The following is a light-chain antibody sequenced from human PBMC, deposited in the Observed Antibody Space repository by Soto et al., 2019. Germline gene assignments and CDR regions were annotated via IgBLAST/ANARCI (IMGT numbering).Light chain of an antibody. CDR3: QQYGSSPIT. CDR2: GAS. CDR1: QSVSSSY. V-gene: IGKV3-20*01. J-gene: IGKJ5*01. Sequence: EIVLTQSPGPLSLSPGERATLSCRASQSVSSSYLAWYQQKPGQAPRLLIYGASSSATGIPDRFSGSGSGTDFSLTIGSLEPEDFAVYYCQQYGSSPITFGQGTRLEIK.